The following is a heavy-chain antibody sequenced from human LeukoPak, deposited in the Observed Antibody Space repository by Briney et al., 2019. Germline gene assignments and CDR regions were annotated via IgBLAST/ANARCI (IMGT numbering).Heavy chain of an antibody. Sequence: SETLSLTCTVSGGSIGSYYWCWIRQPPGKGLEWIGYIYYSGSTNYNPSLKSRVTISVDTSKNQFSLKLSSVTAADTAVYYYARDVLYPRNDAFDIWGQGTMVTVSS. CDR2: IYYSGST. J-gene: IGHJ3*02. CDR1: GGSIGSYY. D-gene: IGHD2-2*02. CDR3: ARDVLYPRNDAFDI. V-gene: IGHV4-59*01.